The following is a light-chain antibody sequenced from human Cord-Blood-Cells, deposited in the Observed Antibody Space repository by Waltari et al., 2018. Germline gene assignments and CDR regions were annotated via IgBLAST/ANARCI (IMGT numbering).Light chain of an antibody. V-gene: IGKV4-1*01. J-gene: IGKJ1*01. CDR2: WAS. Sequence: DIVMTQSPDSLAVSLGERASINFKSIQRVLYSSNNKNYLAWYQQKPGQPPKLLIYWASTRESGVPDRFSGSGSGTDFTLTISSLQAEDVAVYYCQQYYSTPRTFGQGTKVEIK. CDR3: QQYYSTPRT. CDR1: QRVLYSSNNKNY.